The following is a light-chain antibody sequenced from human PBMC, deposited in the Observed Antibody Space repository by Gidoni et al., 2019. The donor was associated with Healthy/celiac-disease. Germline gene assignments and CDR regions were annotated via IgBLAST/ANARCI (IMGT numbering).Light chain of an antibody. CDR3: LQGYSTLFT. Sequence: DIQMSQPPSSLSASVGDRVTITCRAGQSISSYLNWYQQKPGKAPKLLIYAASSLQSGVPSRFSGSGSGTDFTLNISSLQPEDFATYYCLQGYSTLFTFGPGTKVDIK. CDR2: AAS. J-gene: IGKJ3*01. V-gene: IGKV1-39*01. CDR1: QSISSY.